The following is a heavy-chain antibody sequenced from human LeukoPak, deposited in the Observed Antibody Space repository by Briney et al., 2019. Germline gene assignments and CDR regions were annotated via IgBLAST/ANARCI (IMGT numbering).Heavy chain of an antibody. Sequence: PGGSLRLSCAASGFTFSSYAMYWVRQAPGKGLEWVAVISYDGSNKYYADSVKGRFTISRDNSKNTLYLQMNSLRAEDTAVYYCARGGGYSSGWLIDAFDIWGQGTMVTVSS. CDR1: GFTFSSYA. CDR2: ISYDGSNK. J-gene: IGHJ3*02. CDR3: ARGGGYSSGWLIDAFDI. D-gene: IGHD6-19*01. V-gene: IGHV3-30-3*01.